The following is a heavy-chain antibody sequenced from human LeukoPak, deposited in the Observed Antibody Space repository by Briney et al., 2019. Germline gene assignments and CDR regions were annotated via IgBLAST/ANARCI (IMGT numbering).Heavy chain of an antibody. Sequence: GGSLRLSCAASGFTFSSYWMHWVRHAPGKGLVWVSLIKSDGSTNYADSVKGRFTISRDNAKNTVSLQMSSLRAEDTGVYYCARAPSEIGGYYPEYFRHWGQGTLVTVSS. CDR2: IKSDGST. J-gene: IGHJ1*01. V-gene: IGHV3-74*01. D-gene: IGHD3-22*01. CDR3: ARAPSEIGGYYPEYFRH. CDR1: GFTFSSYW.